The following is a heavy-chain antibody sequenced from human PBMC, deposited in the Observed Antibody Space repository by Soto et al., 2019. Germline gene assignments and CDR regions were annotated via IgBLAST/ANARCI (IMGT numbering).Heavy chain of an antibody. D-gene: IGHD2-2*01. J-gene: IGHJ4*02. CDR3: ARDSTAFVFDY. CDR2: IYYTGRT. CDR1: GDSLGSGAFY. Sequence: SETLSLTCTVSGDSLGSGAFYWSWIRQTPGKGLEWIGYIYYTGRTTYNPSLKSRVTISLDPSKNQFALNLTSVTAADTAIYYCARDSTAFVFDYWGQGALVTVSS. V-gene: IGHV4-61*08.